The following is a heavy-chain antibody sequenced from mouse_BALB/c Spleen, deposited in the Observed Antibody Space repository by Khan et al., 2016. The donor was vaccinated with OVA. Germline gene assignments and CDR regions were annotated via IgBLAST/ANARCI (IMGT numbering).Heavy chain of an antibody. J-gene: IGHJ3*01. D-gene: IGHD2-1*01. CDR2: INPSDGDT. CDR1: GYTFTSYY. Sequence: VQLQQSGAELVKPGASVKLSCKASGYTFTSYYMYWVKQRPGPGLAWIGEINPSDGDTNFTEKFKSTATLTVDKSSCTVSMQLSSLTSADSAVYYCTRSGYGNFAYWGQGTLVTVSA. V-gene: IGHV1S81*02. CDR3: TRSGYGNFAY.